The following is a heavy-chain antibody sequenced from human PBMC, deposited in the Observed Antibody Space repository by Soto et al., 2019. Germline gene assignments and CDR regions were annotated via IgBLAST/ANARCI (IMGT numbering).Heavy chain of an antibody. V-gene: IGHV4-61*08. Sequence: SETLSLTCAVSGGAISSGGYSWSWIRQPPGKGLEWIGYIYYSGSTNYNPSLKSRVTISVDTSNNQFSLKLSSVTAADTAVYYCARGKWIQLWLMDAFDIWGQGTMVTVSS. CDR3: ARGKWIQLWLMDAFDI. D-gene: IGHD5-18*01. J-gene: IGHJ3*02. CDR2: IYYSGST. CDR1: GGAISSGGYS.